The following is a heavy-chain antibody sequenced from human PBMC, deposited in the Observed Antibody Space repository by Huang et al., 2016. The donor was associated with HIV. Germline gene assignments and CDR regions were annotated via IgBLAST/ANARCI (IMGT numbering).Heavy chain of an antibody. V-gene: IGHV3-48*02. CDR1: GFTFSSYS. D-gene: IGHD6-19*01. CDR3: ARDLGGSGWWSYYYGMDV. J-gene: IGHJ6*02. Sequence: EVQLVESGGGLVQPGGSLRLSCAASGFTFSSYSMNWVRQAPGKGLELFSYISSSSSTIDYADSVKGRFTITRDNAKNSLYLQMNSRRDEDTAVYYCARDLGGSGWWSYYYGMDVWGQGTTVTVSS. CDR2: ISSSSSTI.